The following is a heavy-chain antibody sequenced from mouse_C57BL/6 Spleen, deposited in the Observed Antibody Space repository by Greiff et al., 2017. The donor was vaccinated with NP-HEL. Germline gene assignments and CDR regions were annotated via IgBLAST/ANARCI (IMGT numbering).Heavy chain of an antibody. CDR2: IYPGDGDT. Sequence: VQGVESGPELVKPGASVKISCKASGYAFSSSWMNWVKQRPGKGLEWIGRIYPGDGDTNYNGKFKGKATLTADKSSSTAYMQLSSLTSEDSAVYFCARRDYDYDDYFDYWGQGTTLTVSS. V-gene: IGHV1-82*01. CDR3: ARRDYDYDDYFDY. J-gene: IGHJ2*01. CDR1: GYAFSSSW. D-gene: IGHD2-4*01.